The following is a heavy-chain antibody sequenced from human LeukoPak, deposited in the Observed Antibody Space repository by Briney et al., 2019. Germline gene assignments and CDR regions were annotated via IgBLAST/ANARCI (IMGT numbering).Heavy chain of an antibody. CDR3: ARGYCSSTSCYANDY. D-gene: IGHD2-2*01. J-gene: IGHJ4*02. CDR1: GGSISSGSYY. V-gene: IGHV4-61*02. CDR2: IYTSGST. Sequence: PSQTLSLTCTVSGGSISSGSYYWSWIRQPAGKGLEWIGRIYTSGSTNYNPSLKSRATISVDTSKNQFSLKLSSVTAADTAVYYCARGYCSSTSCYANDYWGQGTLVTVSS.